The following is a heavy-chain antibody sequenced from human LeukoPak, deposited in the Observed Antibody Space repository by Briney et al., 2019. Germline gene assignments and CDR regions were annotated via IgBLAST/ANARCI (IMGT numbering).Heavy chain of an antibody. CDR3: ARGSSLPGDIVVVPAAQGYYYYMDV. V-gene: IGHV4-34*01. CDR2: INHSGST. D-gene: IGHD2-2*01. J-gene: IGHJ6*03. Sequence: SETLSRTCAVYGGSFSDYYWSWIRQPPGKGLEWIGEINHSGSTNYNPSLKSRVTISVDTSKNQFSLKLSSVTAADTAVYYCARGSSLPGDIVVVPAAQGYYYYMDVWGKGTTVTVSS. CDR1: GGSFSDYY.